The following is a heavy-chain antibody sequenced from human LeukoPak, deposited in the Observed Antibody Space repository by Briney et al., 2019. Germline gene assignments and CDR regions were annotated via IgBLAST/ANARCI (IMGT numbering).Heavy chain of an antibody. J-gene: IGHJ5*02. CDR2: INHSGST. CDR3: ARAPPYGDYVRWFDP. D-gene: IGHD4-17*01. CDR1: GGSFSGYY. V-gene: IGHV4-34*01. Sequence: ASETLSLTCAVYGGSFSGYYWSWIRQPPGKGLEWIGEINHSGSTNYNPSLKSRVTISVDTSKNQSSLKLSSVTAADTAVYYCARAPPYGDYVRWFDPWGQGTLVTVSS.